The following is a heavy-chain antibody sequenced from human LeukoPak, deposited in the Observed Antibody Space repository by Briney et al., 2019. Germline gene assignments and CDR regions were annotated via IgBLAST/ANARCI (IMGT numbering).Heavy chain of an antibody. J-gene: IGHJ4*02. CDR1: GFSFSHYA. D-gene: IGHD3-9*01. CDR3: TREKRYFDWFQADY. Sequence: GGSLRLSCTASGFSFSHYAMSWFRQAPGKGLEWVGFIRNKAYGGTAEYAASVKGRFTISRDDSKTIAYLQMNSLKTEDTAVYYCTREKRYFDWFQADYWGQGTLVTVSS. V-gene: IGHV3-49*03. CDR2: IRNKAYGGTA.